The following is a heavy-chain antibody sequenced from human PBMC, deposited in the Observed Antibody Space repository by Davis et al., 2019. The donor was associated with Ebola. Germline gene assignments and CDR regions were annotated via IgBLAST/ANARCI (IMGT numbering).Heavy chain of an antibody. V-gene: IGHV3-23*01. CDR1: GFTFSSYA. CDR3: ARDRSDIVVVVAAHFDY. D-gene: IGHD2-15*01. J-gene: IGHJ4*02. Sequence: GGSLRLSCAASGFTFSSYAMSWVRQAPGKGLEWVSTVRHIGGRTDYADSVKGRFTISRDNAKNSLYLQMNSLRAEDTAVYYCARDRSDIVVVVAAHFDYWGQGTLVTVSS. CDR2: VRHIGGRT.